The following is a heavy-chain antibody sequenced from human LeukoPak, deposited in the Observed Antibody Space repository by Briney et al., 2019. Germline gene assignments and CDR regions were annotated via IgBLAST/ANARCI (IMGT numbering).Heavy chain of an antibody. Sequence: SVKVSCKASGGTFSSYAISWVRQAPGQGLEWMGGIIPIFGTANYAQKFQGRVTITADESTSTAYMELSSLRSEDTAVYYCARGCSGGSCYENWFDPWGQGTLVTASS. V-gene: IGHV1-69*13. CDR1: GGTFSSYA. CDR3: ARGCSGGSCYENWFDP. D-gene: IGHD2-15*01. CDR2: IIPIFGTA. J-gene: IGHJ5*02.